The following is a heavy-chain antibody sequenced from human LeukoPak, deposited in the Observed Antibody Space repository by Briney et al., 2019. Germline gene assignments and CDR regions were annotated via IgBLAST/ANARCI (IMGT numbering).Heavy chain of an antibody. CDR2: ISGSGGST. D-gene: IGHD3-22*01. V-gene: IGHV3-23*01. Sequence: GGSLRLSCAASGFTFSSYAMSWVRQAPGKGLEWVSAISGSGGSTYYAASVKGRFTISRDNSKNTLYLQMNSLRAEDTAVYYCAKDHVVVPEAGGYYFDYWGQGTLVTVSS. CDR1: GFTFSSYA. CDR3: AKDHVVVPEAGGYYFDY. J-gene: IGHJ4*02.